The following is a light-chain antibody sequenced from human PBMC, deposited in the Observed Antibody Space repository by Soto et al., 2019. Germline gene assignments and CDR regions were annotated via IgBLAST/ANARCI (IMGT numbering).Light chain of an antibody. J-gene: IGKJ3*01. Sequence: DIQMTQSPSSLSASIGDRVTITCRASQSIAMYLNWYQPKPGKAPNLLIFGASSLRSGAPSRFSAGGSGTDFTFSISILQPEDVATYYCEKSYRTLPPIVPGTKVQIK. V-gene: IGKV1-39*01. CDR1: QSIAMY. CDR3: EKSYRTLPP. CDR2: GAS.